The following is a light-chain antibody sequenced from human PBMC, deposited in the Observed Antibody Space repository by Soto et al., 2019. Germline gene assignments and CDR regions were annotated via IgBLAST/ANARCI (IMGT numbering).Light chain of an antibody. J-gene: IGKJ1*01. CDR1: QSGSRSY. Sequence: EIVLTQSPGTLSLSPGERATLSCRASQSGSRSYLAWYQQKPGQAPRLLIYGASSRATGIPDRFSGSGSGTDFTLTISRLEPEDFAVYYCHQYGSSPRTFGQGTKVEIK. CDR3: HQYGSSPRT. V-gene: IGKV3-20*01. CDR2: GAS.